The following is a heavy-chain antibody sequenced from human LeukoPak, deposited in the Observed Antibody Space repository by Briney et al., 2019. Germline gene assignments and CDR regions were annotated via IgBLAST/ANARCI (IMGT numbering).Heavy chain of an antibody. CDR2: INHSGST. J-gene: IGHJ4*02. V-gene: IGHV4-34*01. CDR1: GGSFSGYY. CDR3: ARGNYSFDY. Sequence: SETLSLTCAVYGGSFSGYYWSWIRQPPGKGLEWIGEINHSGSTNYNPSLKSRVTISVDTSKNQFTLKLSSVTAADTAVYYCARGNYSFDYWGQGTLVTVSS.